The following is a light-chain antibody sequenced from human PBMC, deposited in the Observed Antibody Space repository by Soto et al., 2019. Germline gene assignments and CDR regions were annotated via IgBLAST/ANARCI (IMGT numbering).Light chain of an antibody. V-gene: IGKV3-15*01. CDR2: ESS. CDR1: QSVSSH. CDR3: QQYGSSLFT. Sequence: EIVMTQSPATLSVSPGERATLSCRASQSVSSHLAWYQQKPGQAPRLLIFESSTRATGIPARFSGGGSGTDFTLTITRLEPEDFAVYYCQQYGSSLFTFGPGTKVDIK. J-gene: IGKJ3*01.